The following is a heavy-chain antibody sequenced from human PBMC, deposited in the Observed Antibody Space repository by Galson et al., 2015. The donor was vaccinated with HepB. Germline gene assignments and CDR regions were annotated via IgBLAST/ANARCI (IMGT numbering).Heavy chain of an antibody. CDR3: TRGNSGYTYGGLPQGF. Sequence: SLRLSCAASGLTFDDYAMHWVRQAPGKGLEWVSGLSWNGGNIGYADSVKGRFTISRDNAKNSLYLQMNSLRSKDTAFYFRTRGNSGYTYGGLPQGFWGQGTQVTVSS. V-gene: IGHV3-9*01. CDR1: GLTFDDYA. J-gene: IGHJ4*02. CDR2: LSWNGGNI. D-gene: IGHD5-18*01.